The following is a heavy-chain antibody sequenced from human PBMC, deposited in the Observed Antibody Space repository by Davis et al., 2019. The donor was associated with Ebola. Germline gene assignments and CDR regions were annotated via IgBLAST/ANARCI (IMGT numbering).Heavy chain of an antibody. J-gene: IGHJ4*02. CDR2: VSGNNGKT. Sequence: ASVTVSCKASGYSFTHYSFSWVRQAPGQGLEWMGWVSGNNGKTDYAQKFQGRVTMTTDTSTSTAYMELRSLRSDDTALYFCARADPGDPEDYWGQGTVVTVS. CDR3: ARADPGDPEDY. CDR1: GYSFTHYS. V-gene: IGHV1-18*01.